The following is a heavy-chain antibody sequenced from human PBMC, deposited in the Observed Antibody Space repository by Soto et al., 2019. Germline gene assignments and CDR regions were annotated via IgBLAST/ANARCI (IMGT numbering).Heavy chain of an antibody. Sequence: ASGKVSCEASGYTFTSYDINWVRQATGQGLEWMGWMNPNSGNTGYAQKFQGRVTMTRNTSISTAYMELSSLRSEDSAVYYCARGRKDIVVVVAAAGAFDIWGQGTMVTVSS. CDR2: MNPNSGNT. J-gene: IGHJ3*02. V-gene: IGHV1-8*01. D-gene: IGHD2-15*01. CDR1: GYTFTSYD. CDR3: ARGRKDIVVVVAAAGAFDI.